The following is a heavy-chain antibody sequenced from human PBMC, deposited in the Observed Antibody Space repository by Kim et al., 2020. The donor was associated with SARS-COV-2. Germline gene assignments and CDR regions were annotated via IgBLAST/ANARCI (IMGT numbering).Heavy chain of an antibody. CDR1: GFTFSSYG. D-gene: IGHD2-15*01. CDR3: AKDIASAATVYYCGLDV. Sequence: GGSLRLSCEASGFTFSSYGMNWVRQAPGKGLEWVAIIWYDERNKYYADSVKGRFTISRDNSKNTVHLQMNSLRAEDTALYYCAKDIASAATVYYCGLDVWGQGNTVIVS. V-gene: IGHV3-33*06. CDR2: IWYDERNK. J-gene: IGHJ6*02.